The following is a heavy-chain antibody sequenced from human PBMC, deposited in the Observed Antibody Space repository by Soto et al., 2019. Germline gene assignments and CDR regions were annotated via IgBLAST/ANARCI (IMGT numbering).Heavy chain of an antibody. D-gene: IGHD2-2*01. CDR3: ARDIVVVPAAVPYYYYGMDV. CDR1: GFTFSTYS. J-gene: IGHJ6*02. CDR2: ISSSSSYI. Sequence: GGSLRLSCAASGFTFSTYSMNWVRQAPGKGLEWVSSISSSSSYIYYADSVKGRFTISRDNAKNSLYLQMNSLRAEDTAVYYCARDIVVVPAAVPYYYYGMDVWGQGTTVTVSS. V-gene: IGHV3-21*01.